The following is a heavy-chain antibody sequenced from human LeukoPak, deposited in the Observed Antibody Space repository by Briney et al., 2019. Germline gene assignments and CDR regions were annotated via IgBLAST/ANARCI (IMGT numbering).Heavy chain of an antibody. D-gene: IGHD3-22*01. V-gene: IGHV3-9*01. CDR2: ISWNSGSI. J-gene: IGHJ6*02. CDR1: GFTFDDYA. Sequence: GGSLRLSCAASGFTFDDYAMHWVRQAPGKGLEWVSGISWNSGSIGYADSVKGRFTISRDNSKNTLYLQMNSLRAEDTAVYYCARERYYYDSSGGYYYYGMDVWGQGTTVTVSS. CDR3: ARERYYYDSSGGYYYYGMDV.